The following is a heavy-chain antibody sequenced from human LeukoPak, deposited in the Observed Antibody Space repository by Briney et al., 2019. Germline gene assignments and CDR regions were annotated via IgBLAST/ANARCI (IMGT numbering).Heavy chain of an antibody. V-gene: IGHV4-34*01. CDR1: GGSFSGYY. CDR2: INHSGSI. J-gene: IGHJ6*03. CDR3: ARAQYDFWSGGYYYDYMDV. D-gene: IGHD3-3*01. Sequence: SETLSLTCGVYGGSFSGYYWSWIRQPPGKGLEWIGEINHSGSINYNPSLKSRVTISVDTSKNQFSLKLSSVTAADTAVYYCARAQYDFWSGGYYYDYMDVWGKGTTVTVS.